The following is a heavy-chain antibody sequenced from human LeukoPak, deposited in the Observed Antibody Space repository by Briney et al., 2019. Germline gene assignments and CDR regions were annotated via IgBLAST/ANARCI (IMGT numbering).Heavy chain of an antibody. CDR2: IKQDGGEK. Sequence: GGSLRLSCAASGFTVSSNYMSWVRQAPGKGLEWVAGIKQDGGEKHYVDSVKGRFTVSRDNAQNSLYLQMNSLRAEDTAVYFCASYSSTWGRIDYWGQGALVTVSS. CDR1: GFTVSSNY. CDR3: ASYSSTWGRIDY. D-gene: IGHD6-19*01. V-gene: IGHV3-7*01. J-gene: IGHJ4*02.